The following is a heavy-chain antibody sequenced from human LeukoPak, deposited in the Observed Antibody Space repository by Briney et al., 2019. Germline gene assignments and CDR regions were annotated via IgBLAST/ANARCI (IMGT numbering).Heavy chain of an antibody. D-gene: IGHD4-17*01. Sequence: PSQTLSLTCTVSGASINSGGFFWSWIRQHPGKGLEWIGHIYYSGYTYYNPSLTSRLAISLDTSKTQFSLRLSSVTAADTALYYCARVLGGTTGHTFDIWGQGIMVPVSS. CDR2: IYYSGYT. CDR3: ARVLGGTTGHTFDI. CDR1: GASINSGGFF. J-gene: IGHJ3*02. V-gene: IGHV4-31*03.